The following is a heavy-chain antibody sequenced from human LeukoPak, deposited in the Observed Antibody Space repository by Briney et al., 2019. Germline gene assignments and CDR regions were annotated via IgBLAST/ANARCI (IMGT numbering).Heavy chain of an antibody. J-gene: IGHJ3*02. D-gene: IGHD3-3*01. CDR3: ARDVSGFDAFDI. Sequence: GSLRLSCAASGFTFSSYWMSWVRQAPGKGLEWVANIKQDGSEKYYVDSVKGRFTISRDNAKNSLYPQMNSLRAEDTAVYYCARDVSGFDAFDIWGQGTMVTVSS. CDR1: GFTFSSYW. V-gene: IGHV3-7*01. CDR2: IKQDGSEK.